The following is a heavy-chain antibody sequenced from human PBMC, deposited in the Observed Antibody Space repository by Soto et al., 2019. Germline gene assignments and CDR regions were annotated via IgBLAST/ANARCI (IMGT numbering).Heavy chain of an antibody. D-gene: IGHD3-9*01. CDR3: ASVGLRYSNDY. CDR1: GFTFSDHY. J-gene: IGHJ4*02. CDR2: TRNKANSYTT. V-gene: IGHV3-72*01. Sequence: EVQLVESGGGLVQPGGSLRLSCAASGFTFSDHYMDWVRQAPGKGLEWVGRTRNKANSYTTEYAASVKGRFTISRDDSKNSLYLQMNSLKTEDTAVYYCASVGLRYSNDYWGQGTLVTVSS.